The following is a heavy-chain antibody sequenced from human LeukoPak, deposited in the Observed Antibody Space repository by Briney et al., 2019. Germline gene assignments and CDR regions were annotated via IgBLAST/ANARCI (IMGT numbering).Heavy chain of an antibody. D-gene: IGHD3-3*01. CDR2: ISASGGST. CDR1: GFTFSTYA. Sequence: GGSLRLSCVASGFTFSTYAMTWVRQAPGKGLEWVSGISASGGSTYYIDSVRGRFSIPRDNSKNTLYLHMNSLRAEDTAVYYCAKDGLKDYYDFWSGFDHWGQGTLVTVSS. CDR3: AKDGLKDYYDFWSGFDH. J-gene: IGHJ4*02. V-gene: IGHV3-23*01.